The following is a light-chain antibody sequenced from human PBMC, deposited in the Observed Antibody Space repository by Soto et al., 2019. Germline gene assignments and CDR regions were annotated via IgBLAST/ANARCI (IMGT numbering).Light chain of an antibody. J-gene: IGKJ1*01. Sequence: ESVLTQSPGTLSLSPVERATLSCRASQSVSNNYLAWYQQKPGQAPRLLIYGASNRATGIPDRFSGSGSGTDFTLTISRLEPEDFAVYYCQQYGSSGTLGQGTKVDI. V-gene: IGKV3-20*01. CDR1: QSVSNNY. CDR2: GAS. CDR3: QQYGSSGT.